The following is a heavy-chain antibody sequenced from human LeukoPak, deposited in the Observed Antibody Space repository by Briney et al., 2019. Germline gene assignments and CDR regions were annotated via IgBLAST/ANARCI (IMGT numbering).Heavy chain of an antibody. Sequence: SEALSLTCTVSGGSISSYYWSWIRQPPGKGLEWIGYIYYSGSTNYNPSLKSRVTISVDTSKNQFSLKLSSVTAADTAVYYCATGERWLQLRGLADWGQGTLVTVSS. D-gene: IGHD5-24*01. CDR2: IYYSGST. V-gene: IGHV4-59*01. CDR1: GGSISSYY. J-gene: IGHJ4*02. CDR3: ATGERWLQLRGLAD.